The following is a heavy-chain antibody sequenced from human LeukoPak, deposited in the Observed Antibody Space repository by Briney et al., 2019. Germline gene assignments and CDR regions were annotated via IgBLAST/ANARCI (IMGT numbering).Heavy chain of an antibody. CDR1: GGSFSGYY. Sequence: SETLSLTCAVYGGSFSGYYWGWIRQPPGKGLEWIGSIYYSGSTYYNPSLKSRVTISVDTSKNQFSLKLSSVTAADTAVYYCASYCSSTSCDLTDAFDIWGQGTMVTVSS. V-gene: IGHV4-39*01. D-gene: IGHD2-2*01. CDR2: IYYSGST. CDR3: ASYCSSTSCDLTDAFDI. J-gene: IGHJ3*02.